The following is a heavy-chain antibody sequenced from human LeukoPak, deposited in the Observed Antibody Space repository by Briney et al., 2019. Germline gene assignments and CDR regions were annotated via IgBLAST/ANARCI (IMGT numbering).Heavy chain of an antibody. V-gene: IGHV1-69*13. CDR3: ASPKENSDYYFDS. CDR2: LIPLFGRA. Sequence: SVKVSCKASGGTLRNYAISWVRQAPGQGLEWMGGLIPLFGRAEYAQKFQGRVTITADEPTNTAYMELNFLRSEDTAVYYCASPKENSDYYFDSWGQGTLVAASA. CDR1: GGTLRNYA. J-gene: IGHJ4*02. D-gene: IGHD4-11*01.